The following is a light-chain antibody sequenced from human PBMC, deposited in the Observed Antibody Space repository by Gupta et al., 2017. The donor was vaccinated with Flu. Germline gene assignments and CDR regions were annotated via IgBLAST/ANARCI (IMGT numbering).Light chain of an antibody. CDR1: QTVGLA. Sequence: EIVMTQSPATLSVSPGERVTLSCRASQTVGLALAWYQQKPGQAPRLLIYSASIRAPGIPGRFSGGGSGTEFTLTISSLQSEDFAVYYCQQYNKWPPITFGQGTRLEIK. J-gene: IGKJ5*01. V-gene: IGKV3-15*01. CDR3: QQYNKWPPIT. CDR2: SAS.